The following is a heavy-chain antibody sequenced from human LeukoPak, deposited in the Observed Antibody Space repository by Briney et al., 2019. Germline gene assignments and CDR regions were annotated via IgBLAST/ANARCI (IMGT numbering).Heavy chain of an antibody. J-gene: IGHJ5*02. CDR3: AKAHEYSSSS. D-gene: IGHD6-13*01. CDR2: ISSSGGST. Sequence: GGSLRLSCAASGFTFSSYAMSWVRQAPGKGLEWVSAISSSGGSTYYADSVKGRFTISRDNSKNTLYLQMNSLRAEDTAVYYFAKAHEYSSSSWGQGTLVTVSS. V-gene: IGHV3-23*01. CDR1: GFTFSSYA.